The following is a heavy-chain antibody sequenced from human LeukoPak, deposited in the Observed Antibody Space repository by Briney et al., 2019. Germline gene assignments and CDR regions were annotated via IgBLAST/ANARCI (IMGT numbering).Heavy chain of an antibody. CDR3: AREDGGLLGAFDI. D-gene: IGHD5-24*01. J-gene: IGHJ3*02. CDR2: IIPIFGTA. V-gene: IGHV1-69*13. Sequence: GASVKVSCKASGYTFTSYDISWVRQAPGQGLEWMGGIIPIFGTANYAQKFQGRVTITADESTSTAYMELSSLRSEDTAVYYCAREDGGLLGAFDIWGQGTMVTVSS. CDR1: GYTFTSYD.